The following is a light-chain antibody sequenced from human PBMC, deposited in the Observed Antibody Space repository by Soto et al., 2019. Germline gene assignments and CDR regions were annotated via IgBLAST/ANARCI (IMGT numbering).Light chain of an antibody. V-gene: IGKV3-15*01. Sequence: ERVMTQPPATLSVSLGEKATLSCRASQTVSNNLAWYQQKAGQPPRLLIYFASTRATGIPARFSGSGSGTEFTLTISTLQSEDFAVYYCQQYNEWPLTFGGGTKVETK. CDR3: QQYNEWPLT. CDR2: FAS. CDR1: QTVSNN. J-gene: IGKJ4*01.